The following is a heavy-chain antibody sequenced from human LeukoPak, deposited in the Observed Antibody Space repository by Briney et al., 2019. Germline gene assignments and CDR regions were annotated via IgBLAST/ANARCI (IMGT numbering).Heavy chain of an antibody. CDR3: ARETPRRGETRDGYR. J-gene: IGHJ4*02. D-gene: IGHD5-24*01. Sequence: GGSLRLSCAASGFTFSSYWMHWVRQAPGKGLVWLSRINSDGYSISYANSVKGRFTISRDNPKNLLFLQINSLRVEDTAVYYCARETPRRGETRDGYRWGQGTVVTVSS. V-gene: IGHV3-74*01. CDR1: GFTFSSYW. CDR2: INSDGYSI.